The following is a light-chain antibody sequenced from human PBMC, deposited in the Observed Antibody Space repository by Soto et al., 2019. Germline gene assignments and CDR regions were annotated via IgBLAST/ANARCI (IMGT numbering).Light chain of an antibody. CDR2: GAS. V-gene: IGKV3-20*01. Sequence: THSPSTLSASVVDRVTITFLASQCIINYLAWYQQRPGQAPRLLIYGASSRATGIPDRFSGSGSGTEFTLTISRLEPEDFAVYYCQKYGSSSWKFGQGTKVDIK. CDR1: QCIINY. CDR3: QKYGSSSWK. J-gene: IGKJ1*01.